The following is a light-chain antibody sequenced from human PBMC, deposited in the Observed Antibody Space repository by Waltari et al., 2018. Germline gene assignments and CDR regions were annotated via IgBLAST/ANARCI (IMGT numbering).Light chain of an antibody. CDR2: EVT. V-gene: IGLV2-8*01. CDR3: STYAGNDKLV. Sequence: QSALTQPPSASGSPGQSVTISCTATSGDVGSYVSWYQQHPGRAPKVLIFEVTKRPSGVPHRFSGYGSGNTASLTVSGLQAEDEADYYCSTYAGNDKLVFGGGTKVTVL. J-gene: IGLJ3*02. CDR1: SGDVGSY.